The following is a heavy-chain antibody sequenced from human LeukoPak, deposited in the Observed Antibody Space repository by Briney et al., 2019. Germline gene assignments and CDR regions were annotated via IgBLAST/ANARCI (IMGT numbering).Heavy chain of an antibody. D-gene: IGHD3-10*01. CDR3: ARLTSENGSGSDYYMDV. V-gene: IGHV5-51*01. CDR1: GYSFTSYW. Sequence: GESLKISCKGSGYSFTSYWIGWVRQMPGKGLEWMGIIYPGDSDTRYSPSFQGQVTISADKSISTAYLQWSSLKASDTAMYYCARLTSENGSGSDYYMDVWGKGTTVTVSS. CDR2: IYPGDSDT. J-gene: IGHJ6*03.